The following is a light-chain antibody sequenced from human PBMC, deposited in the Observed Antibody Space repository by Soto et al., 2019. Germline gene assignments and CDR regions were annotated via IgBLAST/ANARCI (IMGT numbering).Light chain of an antibody. CDR1: QSLSSSY. CDR3: QQYGSSVGT. J-gene: IGKJ1*01. CDR2: GAS. V-gene: IGKV3-20*01. Sequence: EIVLTQSPGTLSLSPGERATLSCRASQSLSSSYLAWYQQKPGQAPRLLIYGASSRATGISDRFSGSGSGTDFTLTISRLEPEDFAVYYCQQYGSSVGTFGQGTKVDIK.